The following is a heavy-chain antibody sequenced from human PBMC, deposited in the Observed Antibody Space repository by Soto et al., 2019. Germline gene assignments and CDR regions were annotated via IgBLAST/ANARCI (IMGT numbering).Heavy chain of an antibody. CDR1: GFTFSSYS. CDR3: ATHDYGDYGLNWYFDL. CDR2: ISSSSSTI. V-gene: IGHV3-48*01. Sequence: GGSLRLSCAASGFTFSSYSMNWVRQAPGKGLEWVSYISSSSSTIYYADSVKGRFTISRDNAKNSLYLQMNSLRAEDTAVYYCATHDYGDYGLNWYFDLWGRGTLVTVSS. D-gene: IGHD4-17*01. J-gene: IGHJ2*01.